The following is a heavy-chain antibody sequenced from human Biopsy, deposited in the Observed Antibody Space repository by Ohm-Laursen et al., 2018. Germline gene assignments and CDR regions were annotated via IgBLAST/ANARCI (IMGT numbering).Heavy chain of an antibody. J-gene: IGHJ2*01. Sequence: GTLSPTCNVSGGDINNYYWSWIRQPAGKGLEWIGYVSYTGSTDYNPSLQSRVTISVDTSKNHFSLRLRSVTPADTAMYYCARDRGFYSDRTVPGYFDLWGRGTLVTVSS. CDR1: GGDINNYY. D-gene: IGHD3-22*01. V-gene: IGHV4-59*01. CDR3: ARDRGFYSDRTVPGYFDL. CDR2: VSYTGST.